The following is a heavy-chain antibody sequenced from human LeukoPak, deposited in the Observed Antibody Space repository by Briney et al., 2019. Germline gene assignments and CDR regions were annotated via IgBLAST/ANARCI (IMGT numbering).Heavy chain of an antibody. Sequence: GGSLRLSCAASGFTFSSYEMNWVRQAPGKGLEWVSYISSSGSTIYYADSVKGRFTISRDNAKNSLYLQMNSLRAEDTAVYYCARVYSGVYYYYYMDVWGKGTTVTISS. J-gene: IGHJ6*03. D-gene: IGHD3-10*01. V-gene: IGHV3-48*03. CDR2: ISSSGSTI. CDR1: GFTFSSYE. CDR3: ARVYSGVYYYYYMDV.